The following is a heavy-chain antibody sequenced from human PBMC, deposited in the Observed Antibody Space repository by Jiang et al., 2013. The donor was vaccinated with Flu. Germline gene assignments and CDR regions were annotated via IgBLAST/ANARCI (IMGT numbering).Heavy chain of an antibody. CDR1: TFTDYY. CDR3: ARDVADTSSSVWFDP. D-gene: IGHD5-18*01. Sequence: TFTDYYMNWVRQAPGQRLEWMGWINPNGGDTNYAQKFEGRVTMTRDTPISTAYMELSRLTSDDTAVYYCARDVADTSSSVWFDPWGQGTLVTVSS. J-gene: IGHJ5*02. V-gene: IGHV1-2*02. CDR2: INPNGGDT.